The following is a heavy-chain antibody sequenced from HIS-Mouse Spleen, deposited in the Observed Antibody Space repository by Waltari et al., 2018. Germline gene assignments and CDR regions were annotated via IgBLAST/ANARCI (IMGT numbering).Heavy chain of an antibody. Sequence: QVQLQESVPGLVKPSQTLSLTCTVSGGSISRGGYYWSWIRQHPGKGLEWIGYTYYSGGTYYIPSLKSRVTISVDTSKNQFSLKLSSVTAADTAVYYCARSPYYDFWSGYSDNWFDPWGQGTLVTVSS. D-gene: IGHD3-3*01. CDR1: GGSISRGGYY. CDR2: TYYSGGT. V-gene: IGHV4-31*03. J-gene: IGHJ5*02. CDR3: ARSPYYDFWSGYSDNWFDP.